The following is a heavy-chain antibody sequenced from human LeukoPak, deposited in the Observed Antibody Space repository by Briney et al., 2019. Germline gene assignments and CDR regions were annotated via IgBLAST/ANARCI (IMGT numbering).Heavy chain of an antibody. V-gene: IGHV3-9*01. CDR1: GFTFDDYA. J-gene: IGHJ6*02. CDR3: AKDTGLPGSYYSYYYYGMDV. CDR2: IGWNSGSI. Sequence: GGSLRLSCAASGFTFDDYAMHWVRPAPGKGLEWVSGIGWNSGSIGYADSVKGRFTISRDNAKNSLYLQMNSLRAEDTALYYCAKDTGLPGSYYSYYYYGMDVWGQGTTVTVSS. D-gene: IGHD1-26*01.